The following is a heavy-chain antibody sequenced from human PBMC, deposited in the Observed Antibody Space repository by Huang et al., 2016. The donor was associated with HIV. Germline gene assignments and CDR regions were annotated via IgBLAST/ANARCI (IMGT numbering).Heavy chain of an antibody. CDR3: AKDGADEEWDIDY. J-gene: IGHJ4*02. Sequence: VQLVESGGGVVQPGRSLRLACAASGFSFSTYGLHWVRQAPGKVREWVAVIAYDVSNKYYAHSVKGRFTISRDTSENKVYLQMNSRRHEDTAVYYCAKDGADEEWDIDYWGQGTLVTVSS. CDR2: IAYDVSNK. CDR1: GFSFSTYG. V-gene: IGHV3-30*18. D-gene: IGHD1-26*01.